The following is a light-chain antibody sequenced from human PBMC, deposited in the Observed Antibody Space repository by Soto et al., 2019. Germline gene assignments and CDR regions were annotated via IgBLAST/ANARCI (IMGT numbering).Light chain of an antibody. CDR1: RSNIGSHY. CDR3: ATWDDSLGRRVL. J-gene: IGLJ3*02. CDR2: KDS. Sequence: QSVVTQPTSASGAPGQWVTISCSGSRSNIGSHYISWYQHLPGTAPKLLIYKDSQRPSGVPDRFSGSKSGTSASLAIGGLRSEDEGSYYCATWDDSLGRRVLFGGGTKLTVL. V-gene: IGLV1-47*01.